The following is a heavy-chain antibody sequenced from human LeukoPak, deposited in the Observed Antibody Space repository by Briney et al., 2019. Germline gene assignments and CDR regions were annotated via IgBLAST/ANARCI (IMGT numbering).Heavy chain of an antibody. CDR1: GDSISSGDYY. Sequence: SQTLSLTCTVSGDSISSGDYYWSWIRQPAGKGLEWIGRIYSSGTTNYNPSLKSRVTMSVDMSKNQFSLKLSSVTAADTAVYYCARNVRGGSTYLDYWGQGTLVTVSS. D-gene: IGHD3-16*01. V-gene: IGHV4-61*02. CDR2: IYSSGTT. CDR3: ARNVRGGSTYLDY. J-gene: IGHJ4*02.